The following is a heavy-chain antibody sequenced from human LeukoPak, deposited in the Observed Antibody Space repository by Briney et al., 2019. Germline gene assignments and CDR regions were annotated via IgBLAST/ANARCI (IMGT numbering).Heavy chain of an antibody. CDR3: ARGNGIAAAGTPSYYGMDV. D-gene: IGHD6-13*01. CDR1: GGSFSGYY. Sequence: SETLSLTCAVYGGSFSGYYWSWIRQPPGKGLEWIGEINHSGSTNYNPSLKSRVTISIDTSKNQFSLKLSSVTAADTAVYYCARGNGIAAAGTPSYYGMDVWGQGTTVTVSS. V-gene: IGHV4-34*01. J-gene: IGHJ6*02. CDR2: INHSGST.